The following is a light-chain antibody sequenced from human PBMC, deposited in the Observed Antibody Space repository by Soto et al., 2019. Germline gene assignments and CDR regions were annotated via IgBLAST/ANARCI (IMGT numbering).Light chain of an antibody. CDR2: DVS. CDR1: SSDGGGYNY. J-gene: IGLJ1*01. Sequence: QSVLAQPAPVSGAPGQSITISRPGTSSDGGGYNYVSWYQQHPGKAPKLMIYDVSNRPSGVSNRFSGSKSGNTASLTISGLQAEDEADYYCSSYTSSSTLHYVFGTGTKVTVL. V-gene: IGLV2-14*01. CDR3: SSYTSSSTLHYV.